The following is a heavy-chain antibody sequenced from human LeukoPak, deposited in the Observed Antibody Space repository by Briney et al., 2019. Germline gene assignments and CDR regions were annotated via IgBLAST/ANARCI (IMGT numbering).Heavy chain of an antibody. D-gene: IGHD3-3*01. CDR2: ISGSGGST. Sequence: PGGSLRLSCAASGFTFSSYAMSWVRQAPGKGLEWVSAISGSGGSTYYADSVKGRFTISRDNSKNTLYLQMNSLRAEDTAVYYCTTAPRFVEWLSPFDYWGQGTLVTVSS. V-gene: IGHV3-23*01. CDR3: TTAPRFVEWLSPFDY. CDR1: GFTFSSYA. J-gene: IGHJ4*02.